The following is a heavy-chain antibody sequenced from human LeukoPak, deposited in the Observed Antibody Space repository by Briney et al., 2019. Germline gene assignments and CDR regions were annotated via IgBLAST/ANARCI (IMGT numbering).Heavy chain of an antibody. Sequence: PGGSPRLSCAASGFTFSSYAMHWVRQAPGKGLEWVAVISYDGSNKYYADSVKGRFTISGDNSKNTLYLQMNSLRAEDTAVYYCARGGGATINWFDYWGQGTLVTVSS. J-gene: IGHJ4*02. CDR3: ARGGGATINWFDY. D-gene: IGHD1-26*01. CDR1: GFTFSSYA. V-gene: IGHV3-30-3*01. CDR2: ISYDGSNK.